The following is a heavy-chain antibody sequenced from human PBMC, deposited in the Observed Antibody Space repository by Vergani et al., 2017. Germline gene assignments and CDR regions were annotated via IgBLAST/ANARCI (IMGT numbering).Heavy chain of an antibody. Sequence: QVQLQESGPGLVKPSETLSLTCTVSGGSISSYYWSWIRQPPGKGLEWIGYIYYSGSTNYNPSLKSRVTISVDTSKNQFSLKLSSVTAADTAVYYCAREYSSSWPGFGYYYYYGMDVWGQGP. V-gene: IGHV4-59*12. D-gene: IGHD6-13*01. CDR2: IYYSGST. CDR3: AREYSSSWPGFGYYYYYGMDV. J-gene: IGHJ6*02. CDR1: GGSISSYY.